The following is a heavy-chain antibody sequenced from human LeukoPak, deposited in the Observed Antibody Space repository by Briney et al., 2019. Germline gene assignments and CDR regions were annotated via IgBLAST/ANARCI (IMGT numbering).Heavy chain of an antibody. CDR1: GGSISSYY. D-gene: IGHD5-18*01. V-gene: IGHV4-59*08. J-gene: IGHJ5*02. Sequence: SSETLSLTCTVSGGSISSYYWSWIRQPPGKGLEWIGYIYYSGSTNYNPSLKGRVTISVDTSKNQFSLKLRSLTAADTAVYYCARHVGYGNNWFDPWGQGTLVTVSS. CDR2: IYYSGST. CDR3: ARHVGYGNNWFDP.